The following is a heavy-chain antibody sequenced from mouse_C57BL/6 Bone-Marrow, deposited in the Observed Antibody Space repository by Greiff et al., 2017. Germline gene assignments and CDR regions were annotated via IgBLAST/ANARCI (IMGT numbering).Heavy chain of an antibody. J-gene: IGHJ4*01. CDR3: STMVTTGPYAMDD. Sequence: VPLQQSGPGLVQPSQSLSITCTVSGFSLTSYGVHWVRPSPGKGLEWLGVLWRGGSTDYNAAFMSRLSITKDNSKSQVFFKMNSLQADDTAIYYCSTMVTTGPYAMDDGGQGTSVTVSS. CDR2: LWRGGST. CDR1: GFSLTSYG. V-gene: IGHV2-5*01. D-gene: IGHD2-2*01.